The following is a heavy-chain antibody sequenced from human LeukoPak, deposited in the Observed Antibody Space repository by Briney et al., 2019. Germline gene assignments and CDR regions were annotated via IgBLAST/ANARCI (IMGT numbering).Heavy chain of an antibody. CDR2: IDTHSTST. J-gene: IGHJ4*02. CDR3: TRRVGGTPDY. Sequence: QPGGSLRLSCAASGFTFSSYVMTWVRQAPGAGLEWVSAIDTHSTSTDYPDSVKGRFTISRDDSKNTVFLQMTSLRVEDTALYYCTRRVGGTPDYWGLGTLVTVSS. CDR1: GFTFSSYV. D-gene: IGHD1-26*01. V-gene: IGHV3-23*05.